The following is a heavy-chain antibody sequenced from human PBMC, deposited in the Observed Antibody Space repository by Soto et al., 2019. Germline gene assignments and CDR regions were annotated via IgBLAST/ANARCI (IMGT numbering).Heavy chain of an antibody. V-gene: IGHV3-72*01. CDR2: TRNKANSYAA. D-gene: IGHD1-26*01. CDR3: ARVTGGSYDF. CDR1: GFRFSDYY. Sequence: EVHLVESGGGVVQPGGSLRLSCAASGFRFSDYYMDWVRQLPGMGLEWVGRTRNKANSYAAEYAPYVRGRFTISRHDSEGSWLLQLNSLKPEDTAVYYCARVTGGSYDFWGRGALVTVSS. J-gene: IGHJ4*02.